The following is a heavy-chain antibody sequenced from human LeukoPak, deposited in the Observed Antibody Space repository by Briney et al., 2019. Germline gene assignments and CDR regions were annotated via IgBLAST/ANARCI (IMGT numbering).Heavy chain of an antibody. CDR2: ISGSGGST. J-gene: IGHJ6*02. V-gene: IGHV3-23*01. CDR3: ARTRRDGYSDV. D-gene: IGHD5-24*01. CDR1: GFTFSSYA. Sequence: GGSLRLSCAASGFTFSSYAMSWVRQAQGKGLEWVSAISGSGGSTYYADSVKGRFTISRDNSKNTLYLQVNSLRAEDTAVYYCARTRRDGYSDVWGQGTTVTVSS.